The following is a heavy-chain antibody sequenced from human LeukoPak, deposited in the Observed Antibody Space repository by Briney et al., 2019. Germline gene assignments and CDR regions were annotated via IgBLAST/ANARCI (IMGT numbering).Heavy chain of an antibody. Sequence: GGSLRLSCAASGFTFSNAWMGWVRQAPGKGLEWVGRIKSKTDGGTTDYAAPVKGRFTISRDDSKNTLYLQMNSLKTEDTAVYYCTTEGYYGDYDIDYWGQGTLVTVSS. CDR3: TTEGYYGDYDIDY. J-gene: IGHJ4*02. CDR1: GFTFSNAW. V-gene: IGHV3-15*01. CDR2: IKSKTDGGTT. D-gene: IGHD4-17*01.